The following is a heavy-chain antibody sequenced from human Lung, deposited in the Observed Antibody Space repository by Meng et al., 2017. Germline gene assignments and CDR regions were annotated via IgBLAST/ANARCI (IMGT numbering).Heavy chain of an antibody. CDR2: ISSSSA. V-gene: IGHV3-21*01. CDR1: GFTFSSYS. Sequence: EVQLVESGGGLVKPGGSLRLSCAASGFTFSSYSMNWVRQAPGEGLEWVSSISSSSAYADSVKGRFTISRDNAKNSLYPQMNSLRAEDTAVYYCARGGVVVAATPSDYWGQGTLVTVSS. D-gene: IGHD2-15*01. CDR3: ARGGVVVAATPSDY. J-gene: IGHJ4*02.